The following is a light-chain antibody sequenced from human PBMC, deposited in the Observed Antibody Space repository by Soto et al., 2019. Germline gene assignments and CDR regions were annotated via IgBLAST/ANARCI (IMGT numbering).Light chain of an antibody. CDR2: RAS. V-gene: IGKV1-39*01. CDR1: QSISTY. CDR3: QQSYSSPPWT. J-gene: IGKJ1*01. Sequence: IQMTHSPSSLSASVGDRVTISSRASQSISTYLNWYQQKPGTAPRLLIYRASSVKSGVPPRFSGSGSGRDFTLTISSLRPEDIAIYFCQQSYSSPPWTFGQGTKVDI.